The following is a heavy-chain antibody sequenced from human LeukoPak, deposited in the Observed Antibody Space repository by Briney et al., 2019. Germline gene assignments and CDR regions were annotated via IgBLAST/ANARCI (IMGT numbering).Heavy chain of an antibody. CDR2: IYYTGST. V-gene: IGHV4-59*01. CDR1: GGSISSYY. CDR3: AREGRFGELSTANFDY. Sequence: KPSETLSLTCTVSGGSISSYYWSWIRQPPGKGLEWIGFIYYTGSTNYNASLKSRVTISVDTSKNQFSLKLTSVTAADTAVYYCAREGRFGELSTANFDYWGQGTLVTVSS. D-gene: IGHD3-10*01. J-gene: IGHJ4*02.